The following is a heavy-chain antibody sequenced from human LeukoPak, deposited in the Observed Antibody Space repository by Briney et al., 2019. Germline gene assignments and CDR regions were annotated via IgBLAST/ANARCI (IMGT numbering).Heavy chain of an antibody. V-gene: IGHV4-59*01. J-gene: IGHJ4*02. Sequence: PSETLSLTCTVSGGSLSSYYWSWIRQPPGKGLEWIGYIYYSGSINYNPSLKSRVTISVDTSKNQFSLKLSSVTAADTAVYYCAIAPYYYDSSGYYHCDYWGQGTLVTVSS. CDR2: IYYSGSI. D-gene: IGHD3-22*01. CDR1: GGSLSSYY. CDR3: AIAPYYYDSSGYYHCDY.